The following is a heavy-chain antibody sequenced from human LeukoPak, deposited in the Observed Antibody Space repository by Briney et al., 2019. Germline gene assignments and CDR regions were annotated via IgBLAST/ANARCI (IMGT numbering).Heavy chain of an antibody. CDR3: ARGAVQKQYYYDSSGFSGNWYFDL. Sequence: SVKVSCKASGGTFSSYAISWVRQAPGQGLEWMGRIIPILGIANYAQKFQGRVTITADKSTSTAYMELSSLRSEDTAVYYCARGAVQKQYYYDSSGFSGNWYFDLWGRGTLVTVSS. CDR2: IIPILGIA. D-gene: IGHD3-22*01. V-gene: IGHV1-69*04. J-gene: IGHJ2*01. CDR1: GGTFSSYA.